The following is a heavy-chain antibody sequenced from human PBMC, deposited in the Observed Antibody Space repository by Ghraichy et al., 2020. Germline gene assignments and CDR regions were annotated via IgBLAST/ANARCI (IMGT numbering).Heavy chain of an antibody. CDR1: GFTLSNAR. V-gene: IGHV3-15*01. CDR3: STDRRQDILTGYLRTQFAS. Sequence: GGSLRLSCAASGFTLSNARMSWVRQAPGKGLEWVGRIKSKTDGGTTDYAAPVKGRFGISRDDSENTLYLQMNSLKTEDTAVYYCSTDRRQDILTGYLRTQFASCAQRAPVTVSS. J-gene: IGHJ4*02. D-gene: IGHD3-9*01. CDR2: IKSKTDGGTT.